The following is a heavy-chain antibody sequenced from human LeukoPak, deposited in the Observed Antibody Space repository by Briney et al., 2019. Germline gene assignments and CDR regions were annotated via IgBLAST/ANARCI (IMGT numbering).Heavy chain of an antibody. CDR2: IYYSGST. V-gene: IGHV4-39*01. CDR3: ARFSTYYDILTGYSGFDY. CDR1: GGSISSSSYY. Sequence: PSETLSLTCTVSGGSISSSSYYWGWIRQPPGKGLEWIESIYYSGSTYYNPSLKSRVTISVDTSKNQSSLKLSSVTAADTAVYYCARFSTYYDILTGYSGFDYWGQGTLVTVSS. D-gene: IGHD3-9*01. J-gene: IGHJ4*02.